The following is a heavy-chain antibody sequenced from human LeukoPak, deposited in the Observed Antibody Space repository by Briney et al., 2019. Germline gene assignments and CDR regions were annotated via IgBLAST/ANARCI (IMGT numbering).Heavy chain of an antibody. V-gene: IGHV4-59*08. D-gene: IGHD6-13*01. CDR2: IYYSGST. Sequence: SEALSLACTVSGVSISSYYWSWIRQPPGKGLEWIGYIYYSGSTNYNPSLKSRVTISLDTSKNQFSLKLSSVTAADTAVYYCARHDGSSWYYAFDVWGQGTMVTVSS. J-gene: IGHJ3*01. CDR1: GVSISSYY. CDR3: ARHDGSSWYYAFDV.